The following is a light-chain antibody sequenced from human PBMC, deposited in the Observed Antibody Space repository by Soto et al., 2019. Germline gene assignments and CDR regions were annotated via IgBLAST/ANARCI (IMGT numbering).Light chain of an antibody. J-gene: IGLJ1*01. CDR2: YDD. CDR3: AAWDDSLNGYV. V-gene: IGLV1-36*01. Sequence: PSVSEAPSQRVTISCSGSSSNIGNNAVNWYQQLPGKAPKLLIYYDDLLPSGVSDRFSGSKSGTSASLAISGLQSEDEADYYCAAWDDSLNGYVFGTGTKVTVL. CDR1: SSNIGNNA.